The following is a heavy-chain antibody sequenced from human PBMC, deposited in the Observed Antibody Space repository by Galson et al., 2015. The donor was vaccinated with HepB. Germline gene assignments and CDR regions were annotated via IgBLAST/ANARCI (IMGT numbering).Heavy chain of an antibody. Sequence: QSGAEVKNPGESLKISCQGSRYRFTSYWIAWVRQMPGRGLEWMGIIYPGDSDTKYSPSFEGHVTMSADRSTNTAYLQWSSLKASDTAMYYCARHGSVFHYYYYGLDVWGQGTTVTVSS. J-gene: IGHJ6*02. V-gene: IGHV5-51*01. CDR3: ARHGSVFHYYYYGLDV. CDR2: IYPGDSDT. CDR1: RYRFTSYW. D-gene: IGHD3-3*02.